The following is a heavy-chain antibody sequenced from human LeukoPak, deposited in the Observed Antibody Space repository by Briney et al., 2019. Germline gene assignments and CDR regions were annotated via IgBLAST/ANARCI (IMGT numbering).Heavy chain of an antibody. CDR1: GFSVSYYY. Sequence: GGSLRLSCAVSGFSVSYYYMNWVRQAPGKGLEWVSLIRGSGETCYADSVKGRFTISRDDSKNTVYLQMNSLRVEDTAEYFCARDRAATQDWVEFDPWGQGTLVTVSS. D-gene: IGHD3/OR15-3a*01. CDR3: ARDRAATQDWVEFDP. J-gene: IGHJ5*02. CDR2: IRGSGET. V-gene: IGHV3-66*03.